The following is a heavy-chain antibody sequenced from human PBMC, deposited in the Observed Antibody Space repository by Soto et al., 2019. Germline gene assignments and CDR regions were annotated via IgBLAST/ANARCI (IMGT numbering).Heavy chain of an antibody. Sequence: GASVKVSCKASGGTFSSYAISWVRQAPGQGLEWMRGIIPIFGTANYAQKFQGRVTITADESTSTAYMELSSLRSEDTAVYYCARGDAAGPLYYYYYGMDVWGQGTTVTVSS. D-gene: IGHD6-13*01. J-gene: IGHJ6*02. V-gene: IGHV1-69*13. CDR3: ARGDAAGPLYYYYYGMDV. CDR2: IIPIFGTA. CDR1: GGTFSSYA.